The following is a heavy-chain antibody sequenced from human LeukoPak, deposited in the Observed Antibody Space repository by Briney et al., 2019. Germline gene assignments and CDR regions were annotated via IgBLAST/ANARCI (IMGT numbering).Heavy chain of an antibody. Sequence: GGSLRLSCAASGFAFSSYDMSWVRQAPGKGLEWVSSISTSGGSTFYADAVKGRFTISRDNTKNTLDLQMNSLGAEDTAVYYCAKDENYVWGSYRFGDWGQGTLVTVSS. J-gene: IGHJ4*02. V-gene: IGHV3-23*01. D-gene: IGHD3-16*02. CDR2: ISTSGGST. CDR3: AKDENYVWGSYRFGD. CDR1: GFAFSSYD.